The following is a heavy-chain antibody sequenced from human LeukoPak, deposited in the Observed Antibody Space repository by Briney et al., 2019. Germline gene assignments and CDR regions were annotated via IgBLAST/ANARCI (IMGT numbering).Heavy chain of an antibody. Sequence: GMSLRLSCAISGFRVFDYGVHWVRQAPGKGLEWVSIMSHDGSDKRYGDSVRGRFMVYRDTSKNTVYLQMNSLRAEDTAVYYCVKGSGNPNYYYYYYMDVWGKGTTVTVSS. V-gene: IGHV3-30*18. CDR3: VKGSGNPNYYYYYYMDV. CDR1: GFRVFDYG. CDR2: MSHDGSDK. J-gene: IGHJ6*03. D-gene: IGHD1-1*01.